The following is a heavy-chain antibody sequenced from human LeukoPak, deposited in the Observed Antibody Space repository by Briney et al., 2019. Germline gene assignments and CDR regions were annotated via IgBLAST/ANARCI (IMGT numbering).Heavy chain of an antibody. J-gene: IGHJ3*02. CDR1: GFTFSSNS. CDR2: ISGSGTYI. Sequence: GGSLRLSCAASGFTFSSNSMNWVRQAPGKGLEWVSSISGSGTYIYYADSVKGRFTISRDNAKNSLFLQMNSLRDEDTAIYYCARSRSAWFGEILAAFDIWGQGTMVTVSS. CDR3: ARSRSAWFGEILAAFDI. D-gene: IGHD3-10*01. V-gene: IGHV3-21*01.